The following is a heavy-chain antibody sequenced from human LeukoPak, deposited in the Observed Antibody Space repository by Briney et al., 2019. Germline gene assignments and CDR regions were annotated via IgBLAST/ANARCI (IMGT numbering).Heavy chain of an antibody. D-gene: IGHD2-2*01. V-gene: IGHV1-8*03. Sequence: ASVKVSCKPSGYTFSTYDINWVRQAAGQGLEWMGWMNPNSGNTGFAQKFQGRATITRDTSITTAYLGLSSLRSEDTAVYYCARAIRYQLLSDYWGQGTLVTVSS. CDR3: ARAIRYQLLSDY. J-gene: IGHJ4*02. CDR1: GYTFSTYD. CDR2: MNPNSGNT.